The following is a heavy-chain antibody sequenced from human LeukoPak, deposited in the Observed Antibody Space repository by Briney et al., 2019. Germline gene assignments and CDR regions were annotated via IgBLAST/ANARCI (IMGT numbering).Heavy chain of an antibody. D-gene: IGHD3-10*01. Sequence: ASETLSLTCTVSGGSISSSSYYWGWIRQPPGKGLEWIGSIYYSGSTYYNPSLKSRVTISVDTSKNQFSLKLSSVTAADTAVYYCARVVGYGSRKGFDYWGQGTLVTVSS. V-gene: IGHV4-39*07. CDR1: GGSISSSSYY. J-gene: IGHJ4*02. CDR3: ARVVGYGSRKGFDY. CDR2: IYYSGST.